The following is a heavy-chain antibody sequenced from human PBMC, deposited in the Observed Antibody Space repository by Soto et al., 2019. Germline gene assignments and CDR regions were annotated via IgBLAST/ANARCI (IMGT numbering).Heavy chain of an antibody. D-gene: IGHD5-12*01. CDR2: ITGSGGST. CDR1: GFAFSSYA. J-gene: IGHJ4*02. Sequence: RGSLRLACPSSGFAFSSYAMSRVCRAPGNGPDWVSAITGSGGSTYYADSVKGRFTISRENYKNTRYIQMNSLRAEYTAVYYYSKDRPAYHIGYGGQGTLVAVSS. CDR3: SKDRPAYHIGY. V-gene: IGHV3-23*01.